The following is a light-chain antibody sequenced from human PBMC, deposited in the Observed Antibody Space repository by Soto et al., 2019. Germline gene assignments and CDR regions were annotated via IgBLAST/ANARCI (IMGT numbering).Light chain of an antibody. CDR2: DTT. CDR1: TGAVTSGHY. Sequence: QAVVTQEPSLTVSPGGTVTLTCGSSTGAVTSGHYPYWFQQKPGQAPRTLIYDTTNRHSWTPARFSGSLLGGKAALTLSGAQPEDEADYYCLLSYSGDRVFGGGTKVTVL. CDR3: LLSYSGDRV. V-gene: IGLV7-46*01. J-gene: IGLJ2*01.